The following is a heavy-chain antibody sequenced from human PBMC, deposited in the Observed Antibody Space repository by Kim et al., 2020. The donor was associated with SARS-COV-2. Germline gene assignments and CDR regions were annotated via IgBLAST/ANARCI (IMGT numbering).Heavy chain of an antibody. D-gene: IGHD3-10*01. CDR3: ARDRGSYDYYYYGMDV. CDR2: ISAYNGNT. CDR1: GYTFTSYG. Sequence: ASVKVSCKASGYTFTSYGISWVRQAPGQGLEWMRWISAYNGNTNYAQKLQGRVTMTTDTSTSTAYMELRSLRSDDTAVYYCARDRGSYDYYYYGMDVWGQGTTVTVSS. J-gene: IGHJ6*02. V-gene: IGHV1-18*01.